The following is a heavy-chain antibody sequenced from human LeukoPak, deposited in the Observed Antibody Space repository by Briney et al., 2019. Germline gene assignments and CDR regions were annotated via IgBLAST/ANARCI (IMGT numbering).Heavy chain of an antibody. CDR1: GGSISSYY. V-gene: IGHV4-30-4*01. CDR3: AREKVYCSGGSCYGTGVDY. CDR2: IYYSGST. Sequence: PSGTLSLTCTVSGGSISSYYWSWIRQPPGKGLEWIGYIYYSGSTYYNPSLKSRVTISVDTSKNQFSLKLSSVTAADTAVYYCAREKVYCSGGSCYGTGVDYWGQGTLVTVSS. J-gene: IGHJ4*02. D-gene: IGHD2-15*01.